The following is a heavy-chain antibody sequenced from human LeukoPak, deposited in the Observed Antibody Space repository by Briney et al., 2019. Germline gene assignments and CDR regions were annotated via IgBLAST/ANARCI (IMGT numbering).Heavy chain of an antibody. Sequence: PSQTLSLTCTVSGGSISSGGYYWSWIRQHPGKGLERIGYIYYSGSTYYNPSLKSRVTISVDTSKDQFSLKLSSVTAADTAVYYCATGYSYGQDAFDIWGQGTMVTVSS. D-gene: IGHD5-18*01. CDR1: GGSISSGGYY. V-gene: IGHV4-30-4*08. CDR2: IYYSGST. J-gene: IGHJ3*02. CDR3: ATGYSYGQDAFDI.